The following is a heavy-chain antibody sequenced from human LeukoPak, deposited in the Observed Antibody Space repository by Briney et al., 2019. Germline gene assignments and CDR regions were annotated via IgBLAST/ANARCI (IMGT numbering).Heavy chain of an antibody. CDR3: AKTYSSGWADAFDI. Sequence: PGGSLRLSCAASGFTFDDYAMHWVRQAPGKGLEWVSGISWNSGSIGYADSVKGRFTISRDNAKNSLYLQMNSLRAEDMALYYCAKTYSSGWADAFDIWGQGTMVTVSS. CDR1: GFTFDDYA. CDR2: ISWNSGSI. V-gene: IGHV3-9*03. J-gene: IGHJ3*02. D-gene: IGHD6-19*01.